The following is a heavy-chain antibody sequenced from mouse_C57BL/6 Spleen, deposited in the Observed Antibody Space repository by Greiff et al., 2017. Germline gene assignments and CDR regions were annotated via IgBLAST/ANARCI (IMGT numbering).Heavy chain of an antibody. J-gene: IGHJ1*03. CDR2: IYPGSGNT. Sequence: QVQLQQSGPELVKPGASVKISCKASGYSFTSYYIHWVKQRPGQGLEWIGWIYPGSGNTKYNEKFKGKATLTADTSSSTASMQLRSLTSADSAVYYCAREDYYYWYFDVWGTGTTVTVSS. CDR1: GYSFTSYY. V-gene: IGHV1-66*01. D-gene: IGHD1-1*01. CDR3: AREDYYYWYFDV.